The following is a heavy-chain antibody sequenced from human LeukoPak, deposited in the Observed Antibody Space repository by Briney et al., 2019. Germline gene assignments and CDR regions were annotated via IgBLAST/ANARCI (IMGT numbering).Heavy chain of an antibody. V-gene: IGHV3-48*01. D-gene: IGHD1-26*01. Sequence: PGVSLKLSCAASGFSFSRYSMNWVPQAPGKGLEWISYISSSSTSTFYADSVKGRFTISRDNGKNSVYLQMNSLSAEDTAVYYCAASYSETQLFYFDYWGQGNLVTVSS. CDR3: AASYSETQLFYFDY. CDR1: GFSFSRYS. CDR2: ISSSSTST. J-gene: IGHJ4*02.